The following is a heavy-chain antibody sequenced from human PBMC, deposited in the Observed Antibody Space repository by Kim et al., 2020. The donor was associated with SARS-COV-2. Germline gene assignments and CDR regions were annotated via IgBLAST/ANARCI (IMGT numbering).Heavy chain of an antibody. CDR2: ISGSDSST. Sequence: GGSLRLSCAASGFTFSAYAMSWVRQAPGKGLEWVSGISGSDSSTYNADSVKGRFIISRDNSKNTLHLQMNSLRAEDTAVYYCVGHFGSSGSEFQHWGQGTLVTVST. CDR1: GFTFSAYA. J-gene: IGHJ1*01. CDR3: VGHFGSSGSEFQH. D-gene: IGHD3-22*01. V-gene: IGHV3-23*01.